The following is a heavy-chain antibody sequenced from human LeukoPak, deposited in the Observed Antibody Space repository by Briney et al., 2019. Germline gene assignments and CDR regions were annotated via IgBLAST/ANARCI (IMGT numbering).Heavy chain of an antibody. V-gene: IGHV4-34*01. Sequence: SETLSLTCAVYGGPFGAYYWSWVRQPPGKGLEWIGVINHSGSTNYNPSLKSPFTISIDNSKNPFSLKMSSVPAADTAVYYCARRRRYRSSTSSSYFDYWGQGTLVTVSS. CDR2: INHSGST. D-gene: IGHD2-2*01. J-gene: IGHJ4*02. CDR1: GGPFGAYY. CDR3: ARRRRYRSSTSSSYFDY.